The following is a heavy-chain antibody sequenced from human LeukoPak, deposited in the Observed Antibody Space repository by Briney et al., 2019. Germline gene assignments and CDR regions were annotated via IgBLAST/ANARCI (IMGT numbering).Heavy chain of an antibody. V-gene: IGHV3-7*01. CDR1: GFTFSSHW. J-gene: IGHJ4*02. CDR2: IKPDGCEK. CDR3: AKYFYDGSGTHYFDY. D-gene: IGHD3-22*01. Sequence: QTGGSLRLSCAASGFTFSSHWMSWVRQAPGKGLEWVGNIKPDGCEKYYVDSLKGRFIISRDNAKNSLYLQMNSLRAEDVAVYYCAKYFYDGSGTHYFDYWGQGTPVTVSS.